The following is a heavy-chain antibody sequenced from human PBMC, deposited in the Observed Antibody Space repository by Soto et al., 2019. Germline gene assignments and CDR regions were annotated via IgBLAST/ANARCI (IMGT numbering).Heavy chain of an antibody. J-gene: IGHJ6*02. CDR1: GGSISSYY. V-gene: IGHV4-59*01. D-gene: IGHD2-2*01. Sequence: PSETLSLTCTVSGGSISSYYWSWIRQPPGKGLEWIGYIYYSGSTNYNPSLKSRVTISVDTSKNQFSLKLSSVTAADTAVYYCARLPLYCSSTSCYKHYYYYGMDVWGQGATVTVYS. CDR2: IYYSGST. CDR3: ARLPLYCSSTSCYKHYYYYGMDV.